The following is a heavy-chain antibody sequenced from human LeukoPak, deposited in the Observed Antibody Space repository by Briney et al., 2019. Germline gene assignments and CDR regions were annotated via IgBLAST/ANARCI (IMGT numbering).Heavy chain of an antibody. V-gene: IGHV1-18*01. D-gene: IGHD2-2*01. Sequence: VASVKVSCKASGYTFTSYGISWVRQAPGQRLEWMGWISAYNGNTNYAQKLQGRVTMTTDTSTSTAYMELSSLRSEDTAVYYCARYCSSTSCYGPEGAYGMDVWGQGTTVTVSS. J-gene: IGHJ6*02. CDR1: GYTFTSYG. CDR2: ISAYNGNT. CDR3: ARYCSSTSCYGPEGAYGMDV.